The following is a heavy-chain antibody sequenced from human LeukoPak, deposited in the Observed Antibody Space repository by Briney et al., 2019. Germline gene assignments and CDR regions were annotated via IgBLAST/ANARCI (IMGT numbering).Heavy chain of an antibody. CDR2: IYYSGST. D-gene: IGHD3-22*01. V-gene: IGHV4-59*08. CDR3: ARQGSSAYYPLFY. Sequence: PSETLSLTCTVSGGSISSYYWSWIRQPPGKGLEWIGYIYYSGSTNYNPSLKSRVTISVDTSKNQFSLKLSSVTAADTAVYYCARQGSSAYYPLFYWGQGTLVTVSS. CDR1: GGSISSYY. J-gene: IGHJ4*02.